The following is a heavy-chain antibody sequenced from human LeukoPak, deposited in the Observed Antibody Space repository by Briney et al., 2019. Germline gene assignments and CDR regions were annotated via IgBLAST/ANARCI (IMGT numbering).Heavy chain of an antibody. V-gene: IGHV4-39*07. CDR1: GGSISSSSYY. J-gene: IGHJ4*02. D-gene: IGHD6-19*01. CDR3: ARAPKGGYSSGWFDY. CDR2: IYHSGST. Sequence: SETLSLTCTVSGGSISSSSYYWGWIRQPPGKGLEWIGSIYHSGSTYYNPSLKSRVTISVDTSKNQFSLKLSSVTAADTAVYYCARAPKGGYSSGWFDYWGQGTLVTVSS.